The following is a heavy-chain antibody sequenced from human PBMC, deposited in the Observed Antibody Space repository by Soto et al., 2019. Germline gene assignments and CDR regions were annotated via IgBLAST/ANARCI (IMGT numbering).Heavy chain of an antibody. CDR1: GFTFSSYG. Sequence: PGGSLRLSCAASGFTFSSYGMHWVRQAPGKGLEWVAVIWYDGSNKYYADSVKGRFTISRDNSKNTLYLQMNSLRAEDTAVYYCARGLPPPEPSSTLGYCSSTSCWPYWGQGTLVTVSS. V-gene: IGHV3-33*01. J-gene: IGHJ4*02. CDR2: IWYDGSNK. D-gene: IGHD2-2*01. CDR3: ARGLPPPEPSSTLGYCSSTSCWPY.